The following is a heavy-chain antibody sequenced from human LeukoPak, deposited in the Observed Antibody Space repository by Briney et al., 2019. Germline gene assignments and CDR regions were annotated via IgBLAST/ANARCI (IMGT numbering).Heavy chain of an antibody. CDR2: ISSSSSTI. D-gene: IGHD2-15*01. CDR1: GFTFSSYS. CDR3: TRNVAPDY. V-gene: IGHV3-48*01. Sequence: GGSLRLSCAASGFTFSSYSMNWVRQAPGKGLEWVSYISSSSSTIYYADSVKGRFTISRDNAKNSLYLQMNSLRAEDTAVYYCTRNVAPDYWGQGTLVTVSS. J-gene: IGHJ4*02.